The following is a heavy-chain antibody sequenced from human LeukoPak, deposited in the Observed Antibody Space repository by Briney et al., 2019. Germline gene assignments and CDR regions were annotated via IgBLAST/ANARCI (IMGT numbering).Heavy chain of an antibody. Sequence: PSETLSLTCTVSGGSISSYYWSWIRQPPGKGLEWIGYIYYSGSTNYNPSLKSRVTISVDTSKNQFSLKLSSATAADTAVYYCARFPTDWFDPWGQGTLVTVSS. D-gene: IGHD4-17*01. CDR1: GGSISSYY. CDR2: IYYSGST. V-gene: IGHV4-59*08. CDR3: ARFPTDWFDP. J-gene: IGHJ5*02.